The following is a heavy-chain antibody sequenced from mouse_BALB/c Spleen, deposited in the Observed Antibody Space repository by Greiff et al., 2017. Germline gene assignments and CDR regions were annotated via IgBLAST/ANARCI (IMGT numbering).Heavy chain of an antibody. CDR2: ISSGSSTI. D-gene: IGHD2-4*01. V-gene: IGHV5-17*02. CDR1: GFTFSSFG. CDR3: ARCYYDYDGDYYAMDY. Sequence: DVMLVESGGGLVQPGGSRKLSCAASGFTFSSFGMHWVRQAPEKGLEWVAYISSGSSTIYYADTVKGRFTISRDNPKNTLFLQMTSLRSEDTAMYYCARCYYDYDGDYYAMDYWGQGTSVTVSS. J-gene: IGHJ4*01.